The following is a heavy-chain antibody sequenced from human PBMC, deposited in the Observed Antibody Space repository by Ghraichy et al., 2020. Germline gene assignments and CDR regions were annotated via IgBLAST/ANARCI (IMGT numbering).Heavy chain of an antibody. CDR1: GFTFSNYW. Sequence: GALRLSCTASGFTFSNYWMHWVRQAPGKGLVWVSRINTDGSSTSYADSVKGRFTISRDNAKNTLYLQMNSLRAEDTAVYYCARESIAAAGSYYYYGMDVWGQGTTVTVSS. CDR2: INTDGSST. D-gene: IGHD6-13*01. V-gene: IGHV3-74*01. CDR3: ARESIAAAGSYYYYGMDV. J-gene: IGHJ6*02.